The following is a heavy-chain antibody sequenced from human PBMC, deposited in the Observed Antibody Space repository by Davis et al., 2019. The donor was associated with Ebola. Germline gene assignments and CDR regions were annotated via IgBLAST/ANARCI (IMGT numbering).Heavy chain of an antibody. J-gene: IGHJ4*02. CDR2: INHSGST. CDR3: ARGPRVGALFDY. D-gene: IGHD1-26*01. Sequence: MPSETLSLTCVVYGGSFSGYDWNWIRQSPGKGLEWMGEINHSGSTNYNPSLKSRVTISVDTSKNQFSLQLSSVTAADTAVYYCARGPRVGALFDYWGQGTLVTVSS. CDR1: GGSFSGYD. V-gene: IGHV4-34*01.